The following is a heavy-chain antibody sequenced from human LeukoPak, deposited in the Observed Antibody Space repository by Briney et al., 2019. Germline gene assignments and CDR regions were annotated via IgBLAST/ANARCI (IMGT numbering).Heavy chain of an antibody. J-gene: IGHJ4*02. Sequence: SETLSLTCAVYGGSFSGYYWSWIRQPPGKGLGWIGEINHSGSTNYNPSLKSRVTISVDTSKNQFSLKLSSVTAADTAVYYCASPLSSSWYVFDYWGQGTLVTVSS. V-gene: IGHV4-34*01. D-gene: IGHD6-13*01. CDR1: GGSFSGYY. CDR2: INHSGST. CDR3: ASPLSSSWYVFDY.